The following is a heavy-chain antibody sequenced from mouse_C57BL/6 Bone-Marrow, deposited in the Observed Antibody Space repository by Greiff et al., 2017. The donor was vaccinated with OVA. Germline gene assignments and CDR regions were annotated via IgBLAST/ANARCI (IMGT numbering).Heavy chain of an antibody. CDR1: GYTFTSYW. CDR3: ARERAGTNYAMDY. J-gene: IGHJ4*01. V-gene: IGHV1-69*01. CDR2: IDPSDSYT. Sequence: QVHVKQPGAELVMPGASVKLSCKASGYTFTSYWMHWVKQRPGQGLEWIGEIDPSDSYTNYNQKFKGKSTLTVDKSSSTAYMQLSSLTSEDSAVYYCARERAGTNYAMDYWGQGTSVTVSS. D-gene: IGHD3-3*01.